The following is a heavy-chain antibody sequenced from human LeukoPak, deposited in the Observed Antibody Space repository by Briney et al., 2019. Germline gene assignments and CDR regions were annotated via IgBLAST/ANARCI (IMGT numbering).Heavy chain of an antibody. V-gene: IGHV1-2*02. CDR2: INPNSGGT. CDR3: ASAAAVVDYFDY. Sequence: ASVKVSCKASGYTFTSYGISWVRQAPGQGLEWMGWINPNSGGTNYAQKFQGRVTMTRDTSISTAYMELSRLRSDDTAVYYCASAAAVVDYFDYWGQGTLVTVSS. J-gene: IGHJ4*02. CDR1: GYTFTSYG. D-gene: IGHD6-13*01.